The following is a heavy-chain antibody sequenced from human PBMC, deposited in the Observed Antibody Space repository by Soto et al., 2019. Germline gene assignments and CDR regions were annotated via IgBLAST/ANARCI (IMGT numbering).Heavy chain of an antibody. J-gene: IGHJ1*01. CDR2: ISAYNGNT. D-gene: IGHD3-22*01. CDR3: ARVFPDSSGYYNEYFQH. CDR1: GYTFTSYG. V-gene: IGHV1-18*01. Sequence: ASVKVSCKASGYTFTSYGISWVRQAPGQGLEWMGWISAYNGNTNYAQKLQGRVTMTTDTSTSTAYMELRSLRSDDTAVYYCARVFPDSSGYYNEYFQHWGQGTLVTVSS.